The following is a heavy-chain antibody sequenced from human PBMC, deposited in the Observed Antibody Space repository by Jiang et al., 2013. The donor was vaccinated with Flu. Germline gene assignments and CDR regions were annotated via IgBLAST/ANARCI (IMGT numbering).Heavy chain of an antibody. Sequence: VESGAEVKKPGAPVKVSCKASGYTFTGYYMHWVRQAPGQGLEWMGWINPNSGGTNYAQKFQGWVTMTRDTSISTAYMELSRLRSDDTAVYYCARVRQDYVWGSYKGAFDIWGQGTMVTVSS. J-gene: IGHJ3*02. CDR1: GYTFTGYY. CDR3: ARVRQDYVWGSYKGAFDI. V-gene: IGHV1-2*04. CDR2: INPNSGGT. D-gene: IGHD3-16*01.